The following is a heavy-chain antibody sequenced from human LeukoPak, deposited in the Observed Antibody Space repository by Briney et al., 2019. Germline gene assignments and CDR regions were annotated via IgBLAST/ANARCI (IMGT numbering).Heavy chain of an antibody. CDR3: ARVRDGYNDAYDI. Sequence: GASVKVSCKASGYTFSNYNIHWVRQAPGQGLEWMGIVNPSGDSTNYAQNFQGRVTMTGDTSTSTVYMELSSLRSEDTAVYYCARVRDGYNDAYDIWGQGTMVTVPS. J-gene: IGHJ3*02. CDR1: GYTFSNYN. CDR2: VNPSGDST. V-gene: IGHV1-46*01. D-gene: IGHD5-24*01.